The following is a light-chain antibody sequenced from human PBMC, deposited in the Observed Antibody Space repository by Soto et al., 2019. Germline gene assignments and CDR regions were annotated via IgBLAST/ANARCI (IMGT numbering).Light chain of an antibody. CDR1: SSDVGGYNY. CDR2: EVT. J-gene: IGLJ2*01. CDR3: SSFTSSHTWV. Sequence: QSALTQPASVSGSPGQSITISCSGTSSDVGGYNYVSWYQQYPGKAPKVMIYEVTNRPSGVSNRFSGAKSGNTASLTISGLQAEDEADYYCSSFTSSHTWVFGGGTQLTVL. V-gene: IGLV2-14*01.